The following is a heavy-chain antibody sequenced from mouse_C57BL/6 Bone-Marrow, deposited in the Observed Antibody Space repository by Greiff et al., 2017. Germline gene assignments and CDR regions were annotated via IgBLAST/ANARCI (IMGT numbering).Heavy chain of an antibody. V-gene: IGHV1-39*01. CDR3: ARDLIYYGSSYGWYFDV. CDR2: INPNYGTT. J-gene: IGHJ1*03. Sequence: LEESGPELVKPGASVKISCKASGYSFTDYNMNWVKQSNGKSLEWIGVINPNYGTTSYKQKFKGKATLTVDQSSSTAYMQLNSLASEDSAVYYCARDLIYYGSSYGWYFDVWGTGPTVTVSS. D-gene: IGHD1-1*01. CDR1: GYSFTDYN.